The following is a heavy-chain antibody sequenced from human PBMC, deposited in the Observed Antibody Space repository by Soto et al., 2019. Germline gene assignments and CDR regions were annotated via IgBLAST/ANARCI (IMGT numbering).Heavy chain of an antibody. Sequence: SGPTLVNPTQTLTLTCTFSGFSLSTSGVGVGWIRQPPGKALEWLALIYLDDDKRYSPSLKSRLTITKDTSKNQVVLTMTNMDPVDTATYYCARSVVVPAANYYYYYMDVWGKGTTVTVSS. CDR3: ARSVVVPAANYYYYYMDV. CDR2: IYLDDDK. CDR1: GFSLSTSGVG. V-gene: IGHV2-5*02. D-gene: IGHD2-2*01. J-gene: IGHJ6*03.